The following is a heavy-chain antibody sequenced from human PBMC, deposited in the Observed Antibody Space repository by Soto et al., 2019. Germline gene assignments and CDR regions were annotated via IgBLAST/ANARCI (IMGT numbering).Heavy chain of an antibody. CDR2: INAGNGNT. CDR3: ARDLSAYGDYVSFSGMDV. CDR1: GYTFTSYA. V-gene: IGHV1-3*01. D-gene: IGHD4-17*01. Sequence: GASVKVSCKASGYTFTSYAMHWVRQAPGQRLEWMGWINAGNGNTKYSQKFQGRVTITRDTSASTACMELSSLRSEDTAVYYCARDLSAYGDYVSFSGMDVWGQGTTVTVSS. J-gene: IGHJ6*02.